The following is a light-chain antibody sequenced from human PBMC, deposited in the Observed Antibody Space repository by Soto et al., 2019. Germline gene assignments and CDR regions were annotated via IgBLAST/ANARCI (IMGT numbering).Light chain of an antibody. V-gene: IGKV1-39*01. CDR2: AAS. Sequence: DIQMTQSPSSLSASVGDRVTITCRASQSITNYLNWYQQKTGKAPRLLIYAASSLEGGVPSRFSGIRSGTDFTINISSLQPDDFATYYSQHPSNHLPWTFGRGTMVEI. CDR1: QSITNY. J-gene: IGKJ1*01. CDR3: QHPSNHLPWT.